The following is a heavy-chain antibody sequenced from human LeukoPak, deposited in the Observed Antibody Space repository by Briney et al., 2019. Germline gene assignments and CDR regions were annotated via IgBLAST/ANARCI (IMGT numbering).Heavy chain of an antibody. D-gene: IGHD3-22*01. Sequence: PSETLSLTCTVSGGSISSGSYYWSWIRQPAGKGLEWIGRIYTSGSTNYNPSLKSRVTISVDTSKNQFSLKLSSVTAADTAVYHCARGPLGGVVVRYWGQGTLVTVSS. CDR3: ARGPLGGVVVRY. V-gene: IGHV4-61*02. CDR2: IYTSGST. J-gene: IGHJ4*02. CDR1: GGSISSGSYY.